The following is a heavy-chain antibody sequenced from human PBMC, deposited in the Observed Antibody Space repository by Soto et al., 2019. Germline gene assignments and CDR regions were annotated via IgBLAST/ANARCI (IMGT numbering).Heavy chain of an antibody. V-gene: IGHV1-3*01. J-gene: IGHJ6*02. CDR3: AFGTAMAHYYYGMDV. CDR2: INAGNGNT. Sequence: QVQLVQSGAEVKKPGASVKVSCKASGYTFTSYAMHWVRQAPGQRLEWMGWINAGNGNTKYSQKFQGRVTTTRDTSASTAYMELSSLRSEDTPVYYCAFGTAMAHYYYGMDVWGQGTTVTVSS. D-gene: IGHD5-18*01. CDR1: GYTFTSYA.